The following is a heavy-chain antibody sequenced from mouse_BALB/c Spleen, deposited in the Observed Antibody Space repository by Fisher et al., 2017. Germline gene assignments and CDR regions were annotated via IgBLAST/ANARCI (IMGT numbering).Heavy chain of an antibody. V-gene: IGHV1-26*01. J-gene: IGHJ1*01. CDR3: AIGSYRYFDV. D-gene: IGHD3-3*01. Sequence: KFKGKATLTVDKSSSTAYMELRSLTSEDSAVYYCAIGSYRYFDVWGAGTTVTVSS.